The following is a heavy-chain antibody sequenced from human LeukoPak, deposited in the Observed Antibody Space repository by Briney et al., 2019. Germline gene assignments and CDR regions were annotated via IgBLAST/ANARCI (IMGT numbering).Heavy chain of an antibody. Sequence: GGSLRLSCVASGFTVSSNYMSWVRQAPGKGLEWVSVSYSGGTTYYADSVKGRFTISRDNPKNTLYLQMNSLRAEDTAVYYCATEKGDSPDYWGQGTLVTVSS. CDR3: ATEKGDSPDY. CDR2: SYSGGTT. V-gene: IGHV3-53*01. D-gene: IGHD3-16*01. J-gene: IGHJ4*02. CDR1: GFTVSSNY.